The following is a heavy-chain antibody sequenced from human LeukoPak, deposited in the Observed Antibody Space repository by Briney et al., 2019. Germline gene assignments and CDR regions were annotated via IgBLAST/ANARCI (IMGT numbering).Heavy chain of an antibody. D-gene: IGHD1-1*01. CDR3: ARDIWNDARYFMDV. CDR2: IWSGSTTG. J-gene: IGHJ6*03. Sequence: PGRSLRLSCAASGFIFSDHGMHRVRQAPGKGLEWVALIWSGSTTGLHSASVEGRFTISRDRNTLYLQMNSLKAEDSAVYFCARDIWNDARYFMDVWGIGTTVTVSS. CDR1: GFIFSDHG. V-gene: IGHV3-33*01.